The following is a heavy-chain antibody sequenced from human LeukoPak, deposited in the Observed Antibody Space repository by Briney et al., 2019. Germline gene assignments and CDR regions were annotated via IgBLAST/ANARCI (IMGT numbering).Heavy chain of an antibody. CDR3: ASVYDILTGYAYYYGMDV. CDR1: GXXXTSYX. Sequence: SGXXXTSYXISXVRQAPGQGLEWMGWINPNSGGTNYAQKFQGRVTMTRDTSISTAYMELSRLRSDDTAVYYCASVYDILTGYAYYYGMDVWGQGTTVTVSS. D-gene: IGHD3-9*01. J-gene: IGHJ6*02. V-gene: IGHV1-2*02. CDR2: INPNSGGT.